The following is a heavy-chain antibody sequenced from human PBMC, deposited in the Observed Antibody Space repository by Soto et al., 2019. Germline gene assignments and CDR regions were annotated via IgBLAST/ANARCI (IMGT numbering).Heavy chain of an antibody. CDR1: GGPITNY. J-gene: IGHJ3*02. V-gene: IGHV4-31*03. CDR2: IYDSGSP. Sequence: SETLSLTCTVSGGPITNYWSWIRQHPGKGLEWIGYIYDSGSPYYNPSLKSRVTMSLDTSKNQLSLKLTSVTAADTAVYYCARRLTVVALDAFDIWGQGTMVT. CDR3: ARRLTVVALDAFDI. D-gene: IGHD2-15*01.